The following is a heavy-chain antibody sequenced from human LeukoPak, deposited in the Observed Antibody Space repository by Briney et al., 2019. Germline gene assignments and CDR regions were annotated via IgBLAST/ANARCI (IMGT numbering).Heavy chain of an antibody. V-gene: IGHV4-59*01. Sequence: SETLSLTCTVSGGSISSYYWSWIRQPPGKGLGWIGYIYYSGSTNYNPSLKSRVTISVDTSKNQFSLKLSSVTAADTAVYYCARGGPDYGGNSGLYYWGQGTLVTVSS. D-gene: IGHD4-23*01. CDR2: IYYSGST. CDR3: ARGGPDYGGNSGLYY. CDR1: GGSISSYY. J-gene: IGHJ4*02.